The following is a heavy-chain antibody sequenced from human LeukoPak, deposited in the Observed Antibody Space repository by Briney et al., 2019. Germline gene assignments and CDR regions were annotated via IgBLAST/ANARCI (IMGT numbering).Heavy chain of an antibody. CDR1: GYGFSSYW. CDR2: ICPGDSDT. CDR3: ARHTTVGGSLRFDY. Sequence: GESLKISCKGSGYGFSSYWIGWVRQMPGKGLEYMGIICPGDSDTRYSQSFQGQVTISADKSITTAYLQWSSLKASDTAMYYCARHTTVGGSLRFDYWGQGTLVTVSS. J-gene: IGHJ4*02. V-gene: IGHV5-51*01. D-gene: IGHD4-23*01.